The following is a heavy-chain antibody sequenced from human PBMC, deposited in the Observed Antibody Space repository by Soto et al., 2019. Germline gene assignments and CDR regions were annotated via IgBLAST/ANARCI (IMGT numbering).Heavy chain of an antibody. CDR3: AKRQGTGLAAKNFDF. J-gene: IGHJ4*02. CDR1: GFPFSNHA. CDR2: ISDGGDLI. D-gene: IGHD2-15*01. V-gene: IGHV3-23*01. Sequence: RLSCAASGFPFSNHAMSWVRQAPGKGLEWVSGISDGGDLIYYADSVKGRFSMSRDNSENMLYLQMTNLRAEDTAIYFCAKRQGTGLAAKNFDFWGQGTLVTVSS.